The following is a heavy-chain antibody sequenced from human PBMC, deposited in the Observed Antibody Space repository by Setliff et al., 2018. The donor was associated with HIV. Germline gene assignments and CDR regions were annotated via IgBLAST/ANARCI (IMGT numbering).Heavy chain of an antibody. CDR1: GDSISRSRYY. Sequence: KTSETLSLTCVVSGDSISRSRYYWGWIRQPPGKGLEWIGSTSDSGTPNYNPSLKSRVTITLDTSKNQFSLKVTSLTAADTAEYYCARGGASSHWLGPWGKGILVTVSS. CDR2: TSDSGTP. V-gene: IGHV4-39*07. CDR3: ARGGASSHWLGP. J-gene: IGHJ5*02. D-gene: IGHD3-10*01.